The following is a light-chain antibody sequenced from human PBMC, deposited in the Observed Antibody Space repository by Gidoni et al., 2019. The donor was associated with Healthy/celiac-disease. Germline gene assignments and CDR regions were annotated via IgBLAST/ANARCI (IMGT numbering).Light chain of an antibody. CDR3: QQYNSYLAVT. Sequence: DIQMTQSPSTLSASVGDRVTITCRASQSISSWLAWYQQKPGKAPKLLIYDASSLESGVPPRFSGSGSGTEFTLTISSLQPDDFATYYCQQYNSYLAVTFGQGTKVEIK. J-gene: IGKJ1*01. CDR1: QSISSW. V-gene: IGKV1-5*01. CDR2: DAS.